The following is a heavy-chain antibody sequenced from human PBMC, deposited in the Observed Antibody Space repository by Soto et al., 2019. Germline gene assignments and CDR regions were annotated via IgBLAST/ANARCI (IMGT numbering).Heavy chain of an antibody. J-gene: IGHJ3*02. V-gene: IGHV3-15*01. CDR1: GFTFSNAW. CDR2: IKSKTDGGTT. Sequence: GGSLRLSCAASGFTFSNAWMSWVRQAPGKGLEWVGRIKSKTDGGTTDYAAPVKGRFTISRDDSKNTLYLQMNSLKTEDTAMYYCTTASSSWYAFDIWGQGTMVTVSS. CDR3: TTASSSWYAFDI. D-gene: IGHD6-13*01.